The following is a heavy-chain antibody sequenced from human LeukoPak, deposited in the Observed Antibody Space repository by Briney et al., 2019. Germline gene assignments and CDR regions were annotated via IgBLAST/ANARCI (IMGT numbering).Heavy chain of an antibody. CDR1: GFTFKTYA. Sequence: GGSLRLSCAASGFTFKTYAMNWVRQAPGKGPEWVSTITGSGVSTYYADSVKGRFTLSRDNSKNTLYLQMNSLRAEDTAVYYCAKDLVLYWGQGTLVTVSS. CDR2: ITGSGVST. V-gene: IGHV3-23*01. CDR3: AKDLVLY. J-gene: IGHJ4*02.